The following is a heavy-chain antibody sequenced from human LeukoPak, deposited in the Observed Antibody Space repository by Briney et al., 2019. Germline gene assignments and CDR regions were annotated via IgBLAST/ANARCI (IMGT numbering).Heavy chain of an antibody. J-gene: IGHJ4*02. CDR3: ARAYYYDSSGYYSY. CDR2: TNWNGGST. V-gene: IGHV3-20*04. CDR1: GFTFDDYG. D-gene: IGHD3-22*01. Sequence: GGSLRLSCAASGFTFDDYGMSWVRQAPGKGLEWVSGTNWNGGSTGYADSVKGRFTISRDNAKNSLYLQMNSLRAEDTALYYCARAYYYDSSGYYSYWGQGTLVTVSS.